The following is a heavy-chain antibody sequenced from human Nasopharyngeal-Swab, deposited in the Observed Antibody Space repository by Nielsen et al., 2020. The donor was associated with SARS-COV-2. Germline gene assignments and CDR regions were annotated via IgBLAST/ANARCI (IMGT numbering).Heavy chain of an antibody. V-gene: IGHV3-21*04. D-gene: IGHD3-22*01. Sequence: GESLKISCAASGFTFSSYSMNWVRQAPGKGLEWVSSISSSSSYIYYADSVKGRFTISRDNSKNTVDLQMDSLRAEDTAVYYCAKDHDSSGSYFDYWGQGTLVTVSS. CDR1: GFTFSSYS. CDR3: AKDHDSSGSYFDY. J-gene: IGHJ4*02. CDR2: ISSSSSYI.